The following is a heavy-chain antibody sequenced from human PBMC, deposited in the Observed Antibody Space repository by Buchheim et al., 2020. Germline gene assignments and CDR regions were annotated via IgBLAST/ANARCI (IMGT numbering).Heavy chain of an antibody. CDR3: TTLMKSARLSSDY. CDR2: IRSSTDGGTT. D-gene: IGHD6-6*01. J-gene: IGHJ4*02. V-gene: IGHV3-15*01. Sequence: VQLVESGGGVLQPGRSLRLSCAASGFTFSTFGMHWVRQAPGKGLEWVGRIRSSTDGGTTDYAVPVKGRFTISRDDSENTLYLQMNSLKTEDTAVYYCTTLMKSARLSSDYWGQGTL. CDR1: GFTFSTFG.